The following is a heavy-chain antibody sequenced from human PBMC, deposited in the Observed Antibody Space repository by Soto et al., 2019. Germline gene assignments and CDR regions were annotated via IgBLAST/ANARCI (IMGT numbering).Heavy chain of an antibody. Sequence: QVQLVQSGAEVKKPGASVKVSCKASGYTFTSYAMHWVRQAPGQRLEWMGWINAGNGNTKYSQKFQGRVTITRDTSPSTAYKELSSQRPEDTAVDYCARGPGGPDGPGDYWGQGTLVTVS. CDR2: INAGNGNT. D-gene: IGHD2-15*01. J-gene: IGHJ4*02. CDR1: GYTFTSYA. V-gene: IGHV1-3*01. CDR3: ARGPGGPDGPGDY.